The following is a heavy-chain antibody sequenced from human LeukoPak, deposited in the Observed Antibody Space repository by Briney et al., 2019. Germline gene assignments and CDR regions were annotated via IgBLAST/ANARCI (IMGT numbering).Heavy chain of an antibody. J-gene: IGHJ4*02. Sequence: HPGGSLRLSCAASGFRFSDYWMNWVRQAPGKGLEWVANIRRDGSEKNYVDSVKGRFTISRDNADSSLYLQMNSLGAEDTAVYYCVTDRDTNWQKRFDYWGRGTLVTVSS. CDR1: GFRFSDYW. CDR3: VTDRDTNWQKRFDY. CDR2: IRRDGSEK. V-gene: IGHV3-7*01. D-gene: IGHD1-1*01.